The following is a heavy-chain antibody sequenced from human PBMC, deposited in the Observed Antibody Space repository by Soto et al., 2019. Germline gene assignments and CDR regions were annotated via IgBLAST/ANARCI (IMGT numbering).Heavy chain of an antibody. CDR2: ISAYNGNT. Sequence: QVQLVQSGAEVKKPGASVKVSCKASGYTFTSYGISWVRQAPGQGLEWMGWISAYNGNTNYAQKLQGRVTMTTDTSTSTAYMELRSLRSDDTAVYYCARGFLPHYSSSWPYSFDSWGQGTLVTVSS. D-gene: IGHD6-13*01. V-gene: IGHV1-18*04. J-gene: IGHJ4*02. CDR1: GYTFTSYG. CDR3: ARGFLPHYSSSWPYSFDS.